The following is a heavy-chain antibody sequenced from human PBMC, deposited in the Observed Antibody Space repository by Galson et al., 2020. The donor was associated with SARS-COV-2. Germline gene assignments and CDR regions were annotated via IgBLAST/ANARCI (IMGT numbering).Heavy chain of an antibody. V-gene: IGHV1-2*02. D-gene: IGHD6-13*01. CDR3: ARGRTYSSSWYPILSFTYYYYMDV. CDR1: GYTFTGYY. CDR2: INPNSGGT. Sequence: ASVKVSCKASGYTFTGYYMHWVRQAPGQGLEWMGWINPNSGGTNYAQKFQGRVTMTRDTSISTAYMELSRLRSDDTAVYYCARGRTYSSSWYPILSFTYYYYMDVWGKGNTVTVSS. J-gene: IGHJ6*03.